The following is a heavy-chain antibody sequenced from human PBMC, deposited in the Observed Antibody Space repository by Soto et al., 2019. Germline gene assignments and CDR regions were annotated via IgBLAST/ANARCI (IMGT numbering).Heavy chain of an antibody. Sequence: SETLSLTCTVSGGSISSYYWSWIRQPPGKGLEWIGYIYYSGSTNYNPSLKSRVTISVDTSKNQFSLKLSSVTAADTAVYYFASSPYDILTGYLRGYDNWGQGTLVTVSS. CDR1: GGSISSYY. CDR3: ASSPYDILTGYLRGYDN. V-gene: IGHV4-59*01. D-gene: IGHD3-9*01. CDR2: IYYSGST. J-gene: IGHJ4*02.